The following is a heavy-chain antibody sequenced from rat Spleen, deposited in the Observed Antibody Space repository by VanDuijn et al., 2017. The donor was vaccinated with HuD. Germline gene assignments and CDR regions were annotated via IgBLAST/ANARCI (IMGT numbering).Heavy chain of an antibody. CDR1: GHSITSNY. J-gene: IGHJ2*01. D-gene: IGHD1-9*01. V-gene: IGHV3-1*01. CDR3: ARYRDYGYNYFFDY. CDR2: IGYSGRT. Sequence: EVQLQESGPGLVKPSQSLSLTCSVTGHSITSNYWGWIRKFPGNKMEWMGYIGYSGRTSYNPSLKSRISITRDTSKNQFFLQLNSVTTEDTATYYCARYRDYGYNYFFDYWGQGVMVTVSS.